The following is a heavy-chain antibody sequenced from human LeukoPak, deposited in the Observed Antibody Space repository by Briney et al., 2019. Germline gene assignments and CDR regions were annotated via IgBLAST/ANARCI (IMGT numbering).Heavy chain of an antibody. CDR2: MNPNSGNT. J-gene: IGHJ6*02. V-gene: IGHV1-8*02. CDR3: ARTRIAVAGTSDYYYGMDV. Sequence: GSVEVYWKASGYTFPSYYMHRVRQATGQGLEWMGWMNPNSGNTGYAQKFQGRVTMTRNTSISTAYMELSSLRSEDTAVYYCARTRIAVAGTSDYYYGMDVWGQGTTVTVSS. CDR1: GYTFPSYY. D-gene: IGHD6-19*01.